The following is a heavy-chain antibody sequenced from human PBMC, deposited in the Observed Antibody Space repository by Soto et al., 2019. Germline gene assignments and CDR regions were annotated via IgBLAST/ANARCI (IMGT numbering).Heavy chain of an antibody. J-gene: IGHJ4*02. D-gene: IGHD3-16*01. V-gene: IGHV2-5*02. CDR3: ARALGSWGAYYFDY. Sequence: QITLKESGPTLVNPTQTLTLTCTVSGFSLNTYGVGVGWIRQPPGKALEWLALIYWDDDKRYSPSLESRLTITKDTSKNQVVLTMTNMDSADTVRYYCARALGSWGAYYFDYWGQGTLVTVSS. CDR2: IYWDDDK. CDR1: GFSLNTYGVG.